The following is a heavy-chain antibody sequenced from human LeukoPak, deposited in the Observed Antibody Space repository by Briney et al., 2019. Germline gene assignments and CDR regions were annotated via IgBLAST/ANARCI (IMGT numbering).Heavy chain of an antibody. CDR1: GVSISNTSYY. CDR3: ASQYYDILTGYPYYFDY. CDR2: IYYSGST. J-gene: IGHJ4*02. D-gene: IGHD3-9*01. Sequence: SETLSLTCTVSGVSISNTSYYWGWIRQPPGKGLEWIGAIYYSGSTCFNPSLKSRVTMSVDTSENQFFLKLSSVTAADTAVYYCASQYYDILTGYPYYFDYWGQGTLVTVSS. V-gene: IGHV4-39*01.